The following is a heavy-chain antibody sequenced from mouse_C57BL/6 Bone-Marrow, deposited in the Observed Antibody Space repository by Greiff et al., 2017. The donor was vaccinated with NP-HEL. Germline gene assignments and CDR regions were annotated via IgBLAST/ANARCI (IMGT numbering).Heavy chain of an antibody. V-gene: IGHV5-17*01. J-gene: IGHJ2*01. D-gene: IGHD1-1*01. Sequence: EVKLVESGGGLVKPGGSLKLSCAASGFTFSDYGMHWVRQAPEKGLEWVAYISSGSSTIYYADTVKGRFTISRDNAKNTLFLQMTSLRSEDTAMYYCARDYGGYFDYWGQGTTPTVSS. CDR3: ARDYGGYFDY. CDR2: ISSGSSTI. CDR1: GFTFSDYG.